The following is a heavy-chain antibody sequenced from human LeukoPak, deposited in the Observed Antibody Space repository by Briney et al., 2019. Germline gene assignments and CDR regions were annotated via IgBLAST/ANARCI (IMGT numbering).Heavy chain of an antibody. J-gene: IGHJ6*03. D-gene: IGHD2-2*01. CDR1: GGSISSGGYY. CDR2: IYHSGST. V-gene: IGHV4-30-2*01. Sequence: PSETLSLTCTVSGGSISSGGYYWSWIRQPPGKGLEWIGYIYHSGSTYYNPSLKSRVTISVDRSKNQFSLKLSSVTAADTAVYYCAREGSMWSVVPAAHTPIEYYYYYYMDVWGKGTTVTVSS. CDR3: AREGSMWSVVPAAHTPIEYYYYYYMDV.